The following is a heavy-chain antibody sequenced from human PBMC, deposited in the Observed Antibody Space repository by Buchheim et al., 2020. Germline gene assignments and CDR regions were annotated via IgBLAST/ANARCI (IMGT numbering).Heavy chain of an antibody. D-gene: IGHD6-19*01. CDR1: GFTSINHA. J-gene: IGHJ6*02. CDR3: TRSIAVAGYSFYYYGMDV. Sequence: EVQLLESGGDLVQTGGSLRLSCAGSGFTSINHALNWVRQAPGKGLEWVSSNTGGGVTTYYADSVKGRFTISRDNFRSTLYLQMNSLRAEDTATYFCTRSIAVAGYSFYYYGMDVWGPGTT. CDR2: NTGGGVTT. V-gene: IGHV3-23*01.